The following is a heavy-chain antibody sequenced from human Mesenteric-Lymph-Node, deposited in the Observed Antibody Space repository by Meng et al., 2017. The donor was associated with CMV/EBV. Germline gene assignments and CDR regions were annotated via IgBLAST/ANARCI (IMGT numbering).Heavy chain of an antibody. V-gene: IGHV3-21*01. CDR3: ARDSLRGVYLFDS. CDR2: ISSSSSYI. Sequence: GESLKISCAASGFTFSSYSMNWVRQAPGKGLEWVSSISSSSSYIYYADSVKGRFTISRDHSNNTLYLQMKSLRAEDTAVYYCARDSLRGVYLFDSWGQGTLVTVSS. J-gene: IGHJ4*02. D-gene: IGHD3-10*01. CDR1: GFTFSSYS.